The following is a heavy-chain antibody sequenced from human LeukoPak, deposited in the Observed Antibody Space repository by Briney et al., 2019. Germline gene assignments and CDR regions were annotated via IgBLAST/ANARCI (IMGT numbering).Heavy chain of an antibody. J-gene: IGHJ6*02. V-gene: IGHV4-59*01. D-gene: IGHD6-13*01. CDR2: IYYSGST. CDR3: ARDKKIGATGSEGLDV. CDR1: GGSINGYY. Sequence: SETLSLTCTVSGGSINGYYWSWIRQPPGKGLEWIAFIYYSGSTNYNPSLNSRVTISLDTSKNQFSLKLSSVTAADTAVYYCARDKKIGATGSEGLDVWGQGTTVTVS.